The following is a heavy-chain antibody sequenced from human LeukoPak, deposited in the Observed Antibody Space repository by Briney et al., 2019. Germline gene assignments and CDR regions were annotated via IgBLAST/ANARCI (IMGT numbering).Heavy chain of an antibody. J-gene: IGHJ3*02. V-gene: IGHV1-69*13. CDR1: GYTFTSYG. CDR2: IIPIFGTA. D-gene: IGHD1-7*01. CDR3: AREYDNWNYNLRLGAFDI. Sequence: ASVKVSCKASGYTFTSYGISWVRQAPGQGLEWMGGIIPIFGTANYAQKFQGRVTITADESTSTAYMELSSLRSEDTAVYYCAREYDNWNYNLRLGAFDIWGQGTMVTVSS.